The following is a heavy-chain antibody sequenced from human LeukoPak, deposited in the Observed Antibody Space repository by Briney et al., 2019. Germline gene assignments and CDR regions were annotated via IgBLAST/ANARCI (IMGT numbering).Heavy chain of an antibody. V-gene: IGHV4-39*01. CDR2: IYYSGST. D-gene: IGHD5-24*01. CDR3: GSHVEMTTNYYYSGMDV. J-gene: IGHJ6*02. CDR1: GGSIRRSSYS. Sequence: PSETLSLTCTVSGGSIRRSSYSWGWIRQPPGKGLEWIGSIYYSGSTYYNPSLKSRVTISVDTSKNQFSLKLSSVTAADTAVYFCGSHVEMTTNYYYSGMDVWGQGTTVTVSS.